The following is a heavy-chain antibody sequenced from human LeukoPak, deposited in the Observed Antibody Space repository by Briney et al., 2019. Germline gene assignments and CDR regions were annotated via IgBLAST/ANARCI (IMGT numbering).Heavy chain of an antibody. CDR2: ISGSGGST. J-gene: IGHJ5*02. CDR3: AKDRGQGTWFDP. D-gene: IGHD1-1*01. Sequence: GGSLRLSCADSGFTFSSYAMHWVRQAPGKGLEWVSAISGSGGSTYYADSVKGRFTISRDNSKSTLYLQMNSLRAEDTAVYYCAKDRGQGTWFDPWGQGTLVTVSS. V-gene: IGHV3-23*01. CDR1: GFTFSSYA.